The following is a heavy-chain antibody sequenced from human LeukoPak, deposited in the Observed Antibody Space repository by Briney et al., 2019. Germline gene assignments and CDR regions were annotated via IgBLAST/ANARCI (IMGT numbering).Heavy chain of an antibody. Sequence: ASVKVSCKASGYTFTGYYMHWVRRAPGQGLEWMGWINPNSGGTNYAQKCQGRVTMTRDTSISTAYMELSRLRSDDTAVYYCAVRGWAYCGGDCYSFGDYWGQGTLVTVSS. CDR3: AVRGWAYCGGDCYSFGDY. J-gene: IGHJ4*02. V-gene: IGHV1-2*02. CDR2: INPNSGGT. D-gene: IGHD2-21*02. CDR1: GYTFTGYY.